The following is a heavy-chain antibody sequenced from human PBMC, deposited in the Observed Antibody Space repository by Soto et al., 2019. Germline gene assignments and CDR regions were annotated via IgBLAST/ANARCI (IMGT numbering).Heavy chain of an antibody. J-gene: IGHJ3*01. D-gene: IGHD2-21*02. CDR3: AKSVDRARLLNDAFDV. CDR1: GFTFDDYA. Sequence: QPGGSLRLSCAASGFTFDDYAMHWVRQAPGQGLEWVSGISWHSRTIDYADSVKGRFTISRDNAKNSVYLQMKSLRAGDTALYYCAKSVDRARLLNDAFDVWGQGTMVTVSS. V-gene: IGHV3-9*01. CDR2: ISWHSRTI.